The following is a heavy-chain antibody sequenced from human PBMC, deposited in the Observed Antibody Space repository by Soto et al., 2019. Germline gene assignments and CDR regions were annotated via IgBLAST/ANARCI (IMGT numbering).Heavy chain of an antibody. CDR3: ASHRGNTYGPYDY. V-gene: IGHV4-4*02. CDR2: ISHSGNT. CDR1: GGSISSGNW. D-gene: IGHD5-18*01. J-gene: IGHJ4*02. Sequence: TSETLSLTCAVSGGSISSGNWWNWVRQSPRKGLEWIGEISHSGNTNHNPSLKSRVTISIDKSKNQFSLKLTSVTAADTAVYYCASHRGNTYGPYDYWGQGTLVTVSS.